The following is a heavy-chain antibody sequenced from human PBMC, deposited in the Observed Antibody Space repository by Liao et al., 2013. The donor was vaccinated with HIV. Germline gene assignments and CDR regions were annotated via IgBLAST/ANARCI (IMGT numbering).Heavy chain of an antibody. CDR2: IHFSGST. CDR3: ARGNNYYDRSGYLNY. V-gene: IGHV4-39*02. D-gene: IGHD3-22*01. J-gene: IGHJ4*02. Sequence: QLQLQESGPGLVKPSETLSLTCSVSGGSITTEAFFWGWIRQPPGKGLEWIGAIHFSGSTYYNPSLNSRVTISGDSSKNHFSLKLTSVTAADTAVYYCARGNNYYDRSGYLNYWGQGNPGHRLL. CDR1: GGSITTEAFF.